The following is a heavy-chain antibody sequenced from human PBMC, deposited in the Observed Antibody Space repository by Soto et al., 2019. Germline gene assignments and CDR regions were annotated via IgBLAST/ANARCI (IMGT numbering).Heavy chain of an antibody. CDR1: GFSVGARGVG. CDR3: AHSPWGAAPDY. V-gene: IGHV2-5*01. J-gene: IGHJ4*02. CDR2: IYWNDDK. D-gene: IGHD3-16*01. Sequence: SGPTLVNPTQTLTLTCTVSGFSVGARGVGVGWIRQPPGKALEWLGIIYWNDDKRYSPSLKSRLTITKDTSKNQVVLTMTNMDPVDTATYYCAHSPWGAAPDYWGQGTLVTVSS.